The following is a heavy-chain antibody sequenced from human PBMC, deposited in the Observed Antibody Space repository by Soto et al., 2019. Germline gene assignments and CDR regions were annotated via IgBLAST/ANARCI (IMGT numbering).Heavy chain of an antibody. J-gene: IGHJ4*02. CDR3: AKGSKFTIFSANDF. D-gene: IGHD3-3*01. CDR1: GFTFSSYA. Sequence: EVQLLESGGGLVQPGGSLRLSCAASGFTFSSYAMTWVRQAPGKGLEWVSALSGNSGTTYSADSVKGRFTISRANARNTLYLQMSSLRAEDTALYYCAKGSKFTIFSANDFWGQGTLVTVSS. V-gene: IGHV3-23*01. CDR2: LSGNSGTT.